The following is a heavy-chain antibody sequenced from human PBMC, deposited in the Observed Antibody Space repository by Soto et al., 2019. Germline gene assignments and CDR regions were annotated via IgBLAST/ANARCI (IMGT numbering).Heavy chain of an antibody. CDR2: IYYSGSA. D-gene: IGHD3-10*01. CDR3: ARVAGGYFDY. V-gene: IGHV4-4*02. J-gene: IGHJ4*02. CDR1: SGSISSDYW. Sequence: SETLSLTCAVSSGSISSDYWWTWVRQPPGKGLEWIGEIYYSGSANYDLSLKSRVTMSIDKSKNQFSLRLSSVTAADTAVYYCARVAGGYFDYWGQGTLVTSPQ.